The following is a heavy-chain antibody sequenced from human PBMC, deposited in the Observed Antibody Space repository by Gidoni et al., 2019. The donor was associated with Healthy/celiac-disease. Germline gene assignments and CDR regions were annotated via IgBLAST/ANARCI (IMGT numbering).Heavy chain of an antibody. Sequence: QLQLQESGPGLVKPSETLSRTCTVSGGSISSSSYDWGWIRQPPGKGLEWIGSIYYSGSTYCNPTLKGRVTISVDTSKNQFSLKLSSVTAADTAVYYCARTYYDILTGYYAGWFDPWGQGTLVTVSS. V-gene: IGHV4-39*01. CDR2: IYYSGST. J-gene: IGHJ5*02. D-gene: IGHD3-9*01. CDR1: GGSISSSSYD. CDR3: ARTYYDILTGYYAGWFDP.